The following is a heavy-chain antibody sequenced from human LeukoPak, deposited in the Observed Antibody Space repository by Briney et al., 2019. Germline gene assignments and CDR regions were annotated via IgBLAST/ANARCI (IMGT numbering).Heavy chain of an antibody. D-gene: IGHD3-10*01. CDR1: GFTFSSHW. V-gene: IGHV3-7*03. CDR3: AKDLWDSGSQAYFDY. Sequence: GGSLRLSCTASGFTFSSHWMTWVRQPPGKGLEWVANIKEDGGVEYYVDSVKGRFTISRDNSKNTLYLQMNSLRAEDTAVYYCAKDLWDSGSQAYFDYWGQGTLVTVSS. CDR2: IKEDGGVE. J-gene: IGHJ4*02.